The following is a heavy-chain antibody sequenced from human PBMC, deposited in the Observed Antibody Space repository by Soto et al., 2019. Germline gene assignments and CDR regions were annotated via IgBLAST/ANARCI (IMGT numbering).Heavy chain of an antibody. D-gene: IGHD6-13*01. J-gene: IGHJ4*02. CDR3: ARNMSAAAGN. CDR1: GFTFSSYA. V-gene: IGHV3-30-3*01. Sequence: QVQLVESGGGVVQPGRSLRLSCAASGFTFSSYAMHWVRQAPGKGLEWVAVISYDGSNKYYADSVKGRFTISRDNSKNTLYLQMNTLSAEDTAVYYCARNMSAAAGNWGQGPLVTVSS. CDR2: ISYDGSNK.